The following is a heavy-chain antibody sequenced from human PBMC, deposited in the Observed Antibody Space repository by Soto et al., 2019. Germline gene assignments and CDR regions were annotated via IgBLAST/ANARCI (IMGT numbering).Heavy chain of an antibody. V-gene: IGHV5-51*01. CDR1: GYSFTSYW. CDR3: ARGYYDFWSGYYEYDYYYYGMDV. Sequence: ECLKTYCKGYGYSFTSYWIGWVRQIPGKGLEWMGVIYPCDSDTRYSPSFQGQVTISADKSISTAYLQWSSLKASDTAMYYCARGYYDFWSGYYEYDYYYYGMDVWGQVTPVTVS. CDR2: IYPCDSDT. J-gene: IGHJ6*02. D-gene: IGHD3-3*01.